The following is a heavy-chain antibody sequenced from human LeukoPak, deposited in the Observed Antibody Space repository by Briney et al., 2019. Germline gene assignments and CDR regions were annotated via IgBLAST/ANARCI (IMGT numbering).Heavy chain of an antibody. CDR2: ISGSGGTT. V-gene: IGHV3-23*01. CDR1: GFTFSTFA. Sequence: GGSLRLSCAASGFTFSTFAMSWVRQAPGKGLEWVSAISGSGGTTYYADSVQSRFTISRDNSQNTLYLQMNSLRAEDTAVYYCAKYIGSGFSFEHWGQGTLVAVSS. CDR3: AKYIGSGFSFEH. J-gene: IGHJ4*02. D-gene: IGHD2-15*01.